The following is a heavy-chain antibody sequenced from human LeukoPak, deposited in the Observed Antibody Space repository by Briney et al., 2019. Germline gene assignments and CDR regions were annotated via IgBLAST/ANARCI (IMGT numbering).Heavy chain of an antibody. CDR3: ARAGRRGYSYGYWYFDL. CDR1: GFTVSSNY. J-gene: IGHJ2*01. Sequence: GGSLRLSCAASGFTVSSNYMSWVRQAPGKGLEWVSAISGSGGSTYYADSVKGRFTISRDNSKNTLYLQMNSLRAEDTAVYYCARAGRRGYSYGYWYFDLWGRGTLVTVSS. D-gene: IGHD5-18*01. V-gene: IGHV3-23*01. CDR2: ISGSGGST.